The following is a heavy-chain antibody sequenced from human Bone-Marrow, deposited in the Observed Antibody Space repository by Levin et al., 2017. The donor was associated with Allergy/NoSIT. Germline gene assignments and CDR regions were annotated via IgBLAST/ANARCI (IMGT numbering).Heavy chain of an antibody. CDR2: ITPTSGGT. CDR1: GYTFSDYY. V-gene: IGHV1-2*02. Sequence: PAASVKVSCKASGYTFSDYYIHWVRQAPGQGLEWMGWITPTSGGTDSAQKFRGRVTMTRDTSSNTAYMELSGLRSDDTAVYFCARVRKARGPFDRWGQGTLVSVSS. D-gene: IGHD3-10*01. CDR3: ARVRKARGPFDR. J-gene: IGHJ4*02.